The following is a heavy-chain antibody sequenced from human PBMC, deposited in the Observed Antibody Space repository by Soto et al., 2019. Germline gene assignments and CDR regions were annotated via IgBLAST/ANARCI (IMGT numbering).Heavy chain of an antibody. CDR3: ARDRLEMATPEDYYYYGMDV. CDR2: ISSSSSYI. J-gene: IGHJ6*02. V-gene: IGHV3-21*01. CDR1: GFTFSSYS. Sequence: GGSLRLSCAASGFTFSSYSMNWVRQAPGKGLEWVSSISSSSSYIYYADSVKGRFTISRDNAKNSLYLQMNSLRAEDTAVYYCARDRLEMATPEDYYYYGMDVWGQGTTVTVSS. D-gene: IGHD5-12*01.